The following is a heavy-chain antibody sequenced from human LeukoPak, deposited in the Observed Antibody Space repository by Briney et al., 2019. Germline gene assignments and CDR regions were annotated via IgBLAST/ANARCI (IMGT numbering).Heavy chain of an antibody. J-gene: IGHJ4*02. CDR1: GFTFSSYA. CDR2: ISGSGGST. D-gene: IGHD5-18*01. CDR3: ARGYSADSGY. Sequence: GGSLRLSCAASGFTFSSYAMSWVRQAPGKGLEWVSAISGSGGSTHYADSVKGRFTISRDNSKNTLYLQMNSLRAEDTAVYYCARGYSADSGYWGQGTLVTVSS. V-gene: IGHV3-23*01.